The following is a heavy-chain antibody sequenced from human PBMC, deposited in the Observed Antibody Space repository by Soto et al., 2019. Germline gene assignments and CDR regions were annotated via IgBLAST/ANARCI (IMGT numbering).Heavy chain of an antibody. CDR1: AFTLSSYW. D-gene: IGHD1-7*01. CDR3: VIRSGTIYYGMDV. V-gene: IGHV3-74*01. CDR2: INSDGSST. J-gene: IGHJ6*04. Sequence: PGRSMRLPCPASAFTLSSYWMHCVRQAPGQWLVWVSRINSDGSSTSYGDSVKGRFSISRDNAKNTLYLQMNSLRAEHPAVYYCVIRSGTIYYGMDVRDKGTTVTVSS.